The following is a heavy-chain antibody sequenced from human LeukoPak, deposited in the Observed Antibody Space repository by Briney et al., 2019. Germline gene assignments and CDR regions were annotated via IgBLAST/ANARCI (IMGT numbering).Heavy chain of an antibody. CDR1: GGSISSGSYY. D-gene: IGHD2-2*01. J-gene: IGHJ4*02. V-gene: IGHV4-61*02. CDR2: IYTSGST. CDR3: AGALSPYCSSTSCYSDDY. Sequence: PSETLSLTCTVSGGSISSGSYYWSWIRQPAGKGLEWIGRIYTSGSTNYNPSLKSRVTISVDTSKNQFSLKLSSVTAADTAVYYCAGALSPYCSSTSCYSDDYWGQGTLVTVSS.